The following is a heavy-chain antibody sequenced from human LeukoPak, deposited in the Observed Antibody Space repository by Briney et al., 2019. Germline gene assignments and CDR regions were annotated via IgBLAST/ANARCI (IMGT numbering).Heavy chain of an antibody. CDR3: ARTDEVPYDAFDI. J-gene: IGHJ3*02. Sequence: AGGSLRLSCTGSGYTFGDYAMSWVRQAPGKGLEWVSAVSINDGNTYYADSVKGRFTISTDNSKNTLYLQMNSLRAEDTAVYYCARTDEVPYDAFDIWGQGTRVTVSS. V-gene: IGHV3-23*01. CDR1: GYTFGDYA. CDR2: VSINDGNT. D-gene: IGHD1-14*01.